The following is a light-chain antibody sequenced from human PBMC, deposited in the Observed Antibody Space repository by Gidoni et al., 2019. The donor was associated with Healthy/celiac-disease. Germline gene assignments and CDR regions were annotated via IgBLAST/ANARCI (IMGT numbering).Light chain of an antibody. CDR3: QQSYSTPPS. V-gene: IGKV1-39*01. J-gene: IGKJ2*03. CDR2: ASY. CDR1: QTINRY. Sequence: DIQMTQSPSSLSASVGERVTIPCRASQTINRYLNWYQLKPGKAPQLLIYASYSLQSGVPSRFSDSRSGTDVTLTISSLQPEDFATYYFQQSYSTPPSFGQXTRLEIK.